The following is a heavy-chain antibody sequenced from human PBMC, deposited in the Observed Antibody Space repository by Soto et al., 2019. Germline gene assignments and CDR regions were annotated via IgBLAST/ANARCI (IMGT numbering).Heavy chain of an antibody. CDR3: ARAQEPGYYYGMDV. CDR2: IYHSGST. D-gene: IGHD2-8*02. V-gene: IGHV4-30-2*01. Sequence: SETLSLTCAVSGGSISSGGYSWSWIRQPPGKGLEWIGYIYHSGSTYYNPSLKSRVTISVDRSKNQFSLKLSSVTAADTAVYYCARAQEPGYYYGMDVWGQGTTVTVS. CDR1: GGSISSGGYS. J-gene: IGHJ6*02.